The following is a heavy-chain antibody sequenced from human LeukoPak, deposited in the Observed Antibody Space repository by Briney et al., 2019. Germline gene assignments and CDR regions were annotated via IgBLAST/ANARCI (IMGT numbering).Heavy chain of an antibody. CDR3: ARERGSGWYYLDY. CDR2: ISYDGSNQ. D-gene: IGHD6-19*01. Sequence: GGSLRLSCAASGFTFSNYAMHWVRQAPGKGLEWVAVISYDGSNQEYADSVKGPFIISRDNSKATLYLQMNLLRTEDTALYYCARERGSGWYYLDYWGQGALVTVSS. J-gene: IGHJ4*02. V-gene: IGHV3-30*04. CDR1: GFTFSNYA.